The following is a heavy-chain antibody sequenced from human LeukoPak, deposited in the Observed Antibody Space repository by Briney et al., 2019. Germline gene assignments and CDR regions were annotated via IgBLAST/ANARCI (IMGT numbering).Heavy chain of an antibody. CDR2: INPNSGGT. V-gene: IGHV1-2*02. J-gene: IGHJ4*02. CDR3: ARRWTDFWSGYYGVYFDY. Sequence: ASVKVSCKASGYTFTGYYMHWVRQAPGHGLEWMGWINPNSGGTNYAQKFQGRVTMTRDTSISTAYMELSRLRSDDTAVYYCARRWTDFWSGYYGVYFDYWGQGTLVTVSS. D-gene: IGHD3-3*01. CDR1: GYTFTGYY.